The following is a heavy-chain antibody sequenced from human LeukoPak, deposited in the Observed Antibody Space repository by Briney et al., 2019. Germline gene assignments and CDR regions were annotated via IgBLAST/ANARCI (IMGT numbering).Heavy chain of an antibody. Sequence: GGSLRLSCVASRFTFSDYYMSWIRQAPGKGLEWISYIGTSDTHAYYADSVKGRFTISRDNAKNSLYLQMDSLTADDTAIYYCARDGRLDYWGQGTLVTVSS. J-gene: IGHJ4*02. V-gene: IGHV3-11*01. CDR3: ARDGRLDY. CDR1: RFTFSDYY. CDR2: IGTSDTHA.